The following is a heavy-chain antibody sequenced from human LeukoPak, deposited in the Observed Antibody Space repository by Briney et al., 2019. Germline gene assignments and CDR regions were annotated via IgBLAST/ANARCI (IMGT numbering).Heavy chain of an antibody. J-gene: IGHJ4*02. V-gene: IGHV1-69*13. Sequence: VASVKVSCKASGGTFSSYAISWVRQAPGQGLEWVGGIIPIFGTANYAQKFQGRVTITADESTSTAYMELSSLRSEDTAVYYCAREYTAMVMELDCWGQGTLVTVSS. CDR1: GGTFSSYA. CDR2: IIPIFGTA. CDR3: AREYTAMVMELDC. D-gene: IGHD5-18*01.